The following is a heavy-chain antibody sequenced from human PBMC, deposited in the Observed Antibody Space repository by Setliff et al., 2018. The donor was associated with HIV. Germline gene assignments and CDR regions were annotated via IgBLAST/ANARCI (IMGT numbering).Heavy chain of an antibody. CDR1: GFSLTTSGIR. V-gene: IGHV2-70*04. CDR3: ARTYGSASKLDY. D-gene: IGHD3-10*01. J-gene: IGHJ4*02. CDR2: IDWEDDK. Sequence: TLVYPTQTLTLTCTFSGFSLTTSGIRVTWVRQPPGKALEWLARIDWEDDKFYSTSLKTRLTISKDTSKNQVVLTMTNMGPLDTATYFCARTYGSASKLDYWGPGTLVTVSS.